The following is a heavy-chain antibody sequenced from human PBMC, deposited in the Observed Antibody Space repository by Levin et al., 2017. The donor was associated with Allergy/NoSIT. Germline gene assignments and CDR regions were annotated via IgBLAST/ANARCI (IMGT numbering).Heavy chain of an antibody. CDR3: ARGSAKYYYDSSGYYAFDY. CDR2: IYYSGST. D-gene: IGHD3-22*01. V-gene: IGHV4-39*07. Sequence: SQTLSLTCTVSGGSISSSSYYWGWIRQPPGKGLEWIGSIYYSGSTYYNPSLKSRVTISVDTSKNQFSLKLSSVTAADTAVYYCARGSAKYYYDSSGYYAFDYWGQGTLVTVSS. J-gene: IGHJ4*02. CDR1: GGSISSSSYY.